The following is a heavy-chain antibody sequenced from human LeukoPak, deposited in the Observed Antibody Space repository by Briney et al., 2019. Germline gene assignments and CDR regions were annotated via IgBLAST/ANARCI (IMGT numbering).Heavy chain of an antibody. D-gene: IGHD1-26*01. CDR3: TRDKLELRQFDY. J-gene: IGHJ4*02. CDR1: GFTFSNAW. Sequence: GESLRLSCAASGFTFSNAWMSWVRQAPGKGLEWVGRIKSKPDGGAIDYAAPVKGRFITSRDDSKDMLYLQMNSLKTEDTGVYYCTRDKLELRQFDYWGQGTLVTVSS. CDR2: IKSKPDGGAI. V-gene: IGHV3-15*01.